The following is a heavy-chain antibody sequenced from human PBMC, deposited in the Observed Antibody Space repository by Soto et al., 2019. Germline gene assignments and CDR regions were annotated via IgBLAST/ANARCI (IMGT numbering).Heavy chain of an antibody. J-gene: IGHJ4*02. V-gene: IGHV1-46*01. D-gene: IGHD3-3*01. CDR1: GYTFTSYY. CDR3: ARDGDFWRWDY. CDR2: INPSDGST. Sequence: QVQMVQSGAEVKKPGASVKVSCKASGYTFTSYYMHWVRQAPGQGLGWMGIINPSDGSTTYAQKFQGRVTMTRDTSTSTVYMELSSLRFEDTAVYYCARDGDFWRWDYWGQGSQVTVSS.